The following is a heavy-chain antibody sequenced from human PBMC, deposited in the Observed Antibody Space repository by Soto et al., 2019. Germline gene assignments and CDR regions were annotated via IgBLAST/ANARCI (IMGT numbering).Heavy chain of an antibody. CDR3: AKGYSGPRGN. V-gene: IGHV3-30*18. D-gene: IGHD4-4*01. CDR2: TSFDGGNK. Sequence: GGSLRLSCAASGFSFSNHGMHWVRQAPGKGLEWVAVTSFDGGNKHYADSVRGRFTISRDNSKNTLYLQMNSLTPEDSAVYFCAKGYSGPRGNWGQGTLVTVSS. CDR1: GFSFSNHG. J-gene: IGHJ4*02.